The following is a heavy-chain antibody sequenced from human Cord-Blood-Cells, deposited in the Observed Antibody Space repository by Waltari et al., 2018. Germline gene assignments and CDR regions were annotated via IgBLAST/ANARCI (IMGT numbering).Heavy chain of an antibody. CDR1: GFTFSSYE. V-gene: IGHV3-48*03. CDR3: ARDGWELLDY. CDR2: ISSSGSTI. J-gene: IGHJ4*02. Sequence: EVQLVESGGGLVQPGGSLRLSCAASGFTFSSYEMNWVRQAPGRGRGWVSYISSSGSTIYYADSVKGRFTISRDNAKNSLYLQMNSLRAEDTAVYYCARDGWELLDYWGQGTLVTVSS. D-gene: IGHD1-26*01.